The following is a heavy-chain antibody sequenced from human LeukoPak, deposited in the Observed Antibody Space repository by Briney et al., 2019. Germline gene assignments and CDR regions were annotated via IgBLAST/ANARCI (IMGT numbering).Heavy chain of an antibody. Sequence: LGGSLRLSCAASGFTFSSYAMSWVRQAPGKGLEWVSAISGSGGSTYYADSVKGRFTISRDNSKNTLYLQMNSLRAEDTAVYYCAKDSATLYDFWSGYTYWGQGTLVTVSS. CDR2: ISGSGGST. CDR3: AKDSATLYDFWSGYTY. D-gene: IGHD3-3*01. V-gene: IGHV3-23*01. J-gene: IGHJ4*02. CDR1: GFTFSSYA.